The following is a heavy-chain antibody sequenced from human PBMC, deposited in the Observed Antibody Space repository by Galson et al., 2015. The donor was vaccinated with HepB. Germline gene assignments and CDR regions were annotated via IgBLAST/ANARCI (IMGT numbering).Heavy chain of an antibody. CDR3: ARDREVGYNPWSRGPKDYYKYYAMDV. CDR2: ISGRGGST. CDR1: GFTFSSYT. D-gene: IGHD3-10*01. J-gene: IGHJ6*02. V-gene: IGHV3-23*01. Sequence: SLRLSCAASGFTFSSYTMNWVRQAPGKELEWVSGISGRGGSTHYAESVKGRFIISRGNSEKILYLQMNSLRVEDTARYFCARDREVGYNPWSRGPKDYYKYYAMDVWGQGTIVTVSS.